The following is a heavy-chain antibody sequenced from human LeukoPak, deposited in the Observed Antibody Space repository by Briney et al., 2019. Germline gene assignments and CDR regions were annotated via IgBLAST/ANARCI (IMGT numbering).Heavy chain of an antibody. CDR2: IYYSGST. V-gene: IGHV4-39*01. J-gene: IGHJ4*02. D-gene: IGHD3-22*01. Sequence: KPSETLSLTCTVSGGSISSSSYYWGWIRQPPGKWLEWIGSIYYSGSTYYNPSLKSRVTISVDTSKNQFSLKLSSVTAADTAVYYCARPDYYDSSVDYWGQGTLVTVSS. CDR3: ARPDYYDSSVDY. CDR1: GGSISSSSYY.